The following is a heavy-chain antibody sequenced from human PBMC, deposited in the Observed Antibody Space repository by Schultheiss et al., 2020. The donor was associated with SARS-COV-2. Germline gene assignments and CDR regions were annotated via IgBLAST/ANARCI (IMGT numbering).Heavy chain of an antibody. V-gene: IGHV3-7*01. Sequence: GGSLRLSCAASGFTVSNNYMSWVRQAPGKGLEWVANIKQDGSEKYYVDSVKGRFTISRDNAKNSLYLQMNSLRAEDTAVYYCASSRGYYYYYYGMDVWGQGTTVTVSS. CDR3: ASSRGYYYYYYGMDV. CDR2: IKQDGSEK. D-gene: IGHD5-12*01. J-gene: IGHJ6*02. CDR1: GFTVSNNY.